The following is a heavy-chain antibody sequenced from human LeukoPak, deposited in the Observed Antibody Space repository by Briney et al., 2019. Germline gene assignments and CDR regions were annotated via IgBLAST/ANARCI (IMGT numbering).Heavy chain of an antibody. CDR3: ARVGYCSSTSCHRGDGMDV. D-gene: IGHD2-2*01. V-gene: IGHV4-34*01. CDR2: INHSGSA. CDR1: GGSFSGYY. Sequence: SETLSLTCAVSGGSFSGYYWTWIRQPPGKGLEWIGEINHSGSANYNPSLKSRVTISVDTSNNQFSLKLSSVTAADTAVYYCARVGYCSSTSCHRGDGMDVWGQGTTVTVSS. J-gene: IGHJ6*02.